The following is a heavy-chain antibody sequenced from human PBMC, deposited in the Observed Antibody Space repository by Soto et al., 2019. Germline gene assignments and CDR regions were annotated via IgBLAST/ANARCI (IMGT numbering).Heavy chain of an antibody. J-gene: IGHJ5*02. CDR1: GGSVSSGSYY. CDR2: IYYSGST. V-gene: IGHV4-61*01. Sequence: PSETLSLTCTVSGGSVSSGSYYWGWIRQPPGKGLEWIGYIYYSGSTNYNPSLKSRVTISVDTSKNQFSLKLSSVTAADTAVYYCARSVFPWGQGSLVTFSS. CDR3: ARSVFP.